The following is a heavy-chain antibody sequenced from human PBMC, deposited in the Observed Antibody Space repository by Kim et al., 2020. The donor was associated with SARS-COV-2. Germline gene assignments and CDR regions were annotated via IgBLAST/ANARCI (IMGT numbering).Heavy chain of an antibody. V-gene: IGHV1-69*13. Sequence: SVKVSCKASGGTFSSYAISWVRQAPGQGLEWMGGIIPIFGTANYAQKFQGRVTITADESTSTAYMELSSLRSEDTAVYYCARAVDFWSGLDVNYYGMDVWGQGTTVTVSS. CDR1: GGTFSSYA. CDR3: ARAVDFWSGLDVNYYGMDV. D-gene: IGHD3-3*01. J-gene: IGHJ6*02. CDR2: IIPIFGTA.